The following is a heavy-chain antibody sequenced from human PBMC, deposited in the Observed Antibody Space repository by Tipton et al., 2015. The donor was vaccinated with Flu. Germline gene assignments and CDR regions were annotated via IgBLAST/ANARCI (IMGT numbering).Heavy chain of an antibody. V-gene: IGHV3-49*04. CDR2: IRSNAYGGTT. CDR3: TRDWGSGWPANWFDP. J-gene: IGHJ5*02. CDR1: GFTFGDYA. Sequence: SLRLSCTASGFTFGDYAMSWVRQAPGKGLEWVGFIRSNAYGGTTEYAASVKGRFTISRDDSKSIAYLQMNSLKTEDTAVYYCTRDWGSGWPANWFDPWGQGTLVTVSS. D-gene: IGHD6-19*01.